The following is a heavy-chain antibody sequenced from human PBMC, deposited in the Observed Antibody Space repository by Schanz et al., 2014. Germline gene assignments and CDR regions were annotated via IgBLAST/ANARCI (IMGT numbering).Heavy chain of an antibody. CDR1: GFTFSSYA. Sequence: EVQLLESGGGLVQPGGSLRLSCAASGFTFSSYAMSWVRQAPGKGLEWVSAISGSGGSTYYADSEKGRFTISRDNSKNTLYLQMNSLRAEDTAVYYCAKGRFGELSAFDIWGQGTMXTVSS. D-gene: IGHD3-10*01. J-gene: IGHJ3*02. CDR2: ISGSGGST. V-gene: IGHV3-23*01. CDR3: AKGRFGELSAFDI.